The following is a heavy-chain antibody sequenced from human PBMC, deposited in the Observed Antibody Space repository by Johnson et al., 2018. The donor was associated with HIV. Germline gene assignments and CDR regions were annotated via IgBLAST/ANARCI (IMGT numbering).Heavy chain of an antibody. V-gene: IGHV3-43*01. J-gene: IGHJ3*02. Sequence: VESGGVVVQPGGSLRLSCAASGFTFDDYTMHWVRQAPGKGLEWLSLISWDGGSTYYADSVKGRFTISRDNAKNSLYVQMNSLRAEDTALYFCTRGQYLSPFDAFDIWGQGTMVTVSS. CDR2: ISWDGGST. D-gene: IGHD2/OR15-2a*01. CDR3: TRGQYLSPFDAFDI. CDR1: GFTFDDYT.